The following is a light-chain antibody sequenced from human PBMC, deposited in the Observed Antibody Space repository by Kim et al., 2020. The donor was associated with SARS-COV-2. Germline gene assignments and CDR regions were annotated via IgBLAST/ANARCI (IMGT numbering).Light chain of an antibody. CDR2: GAS. CDR1: QSVRNT. CDR3: QQYNDWPLLT. J-gene: IGKJ4*01. Sequence: SPGERGAPPSRATQSVRNTLASYQQQPRQPPRLLIYGASTRTTDVSDRFSGSRSGTEFTLTIRSLQSEDLAVYYCQQYNDWPLLTFGGGTKVDIK. V-gene: IGKV3-15*01.